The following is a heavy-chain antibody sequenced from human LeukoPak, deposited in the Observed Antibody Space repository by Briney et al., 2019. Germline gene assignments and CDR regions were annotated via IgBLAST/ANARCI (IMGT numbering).Heavy chain of an antibody. CDR1: GGSFSRYA. Sequence: SVKVSCTASGGSFSRYAISWVRQAPGQGLEWMGGIIPIFGTPNYPQTFQGRVTITADDSTSTAFMELSSLRYDDTAVYYCARERGYYASGSYYDFGYWGQGTLVTVSS. CDR2: IIPIFGTP. J-gene: IGHJ4*02. CDR3: ARERGYYASGSYYDFGY. V-gene: IGHV1-69*13. D-gene: IGHD3-10*01.